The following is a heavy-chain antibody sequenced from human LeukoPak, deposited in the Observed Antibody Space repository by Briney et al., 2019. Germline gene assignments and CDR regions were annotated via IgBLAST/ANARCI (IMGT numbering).Heavy chain of an antibody. CDR3: ARGGLTYYDFWSGYYNYYFDY. CDR2: ISSSSSYI. V-gene: IGHV3-21*01. Sequence: GGSLRLSCAASGFTFSSYSMNWVRQAPGKGLEWVSSISSSSSYIYYADSVKGRFTISRDNAKNSLYLQMNSLRAEDTAVYYCARGGLTYYDFWSGYYNYYFDYWGQGTLVTVSS. D-gene: IGHD3-3*01. CDR1: GFTFSSYS. J-gene: IGHJ4*02.